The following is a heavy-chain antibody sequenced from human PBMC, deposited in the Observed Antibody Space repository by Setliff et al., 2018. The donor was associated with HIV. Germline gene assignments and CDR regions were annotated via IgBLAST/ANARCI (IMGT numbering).Heavy chain of an antibody. CDR1: GYSFARYG. J-gene: IGHJ3*02. CDR3: ARVPYRSAWFSGGHDAFDI. D-gene: IGHD6-19*01. Sequence: ASVKVSCKASGYSFARYGLSWVRQAPGQGLEWMGWISGFNGNTKYAQSFQDRVAMTTETATSTAYMEMRRLRSDDTAVYLCARVPYRSAWFSGGHDAFDIWGQGTMVTV. CDR2: ISGFNGNT. V-gene: IGHV1-18*01.